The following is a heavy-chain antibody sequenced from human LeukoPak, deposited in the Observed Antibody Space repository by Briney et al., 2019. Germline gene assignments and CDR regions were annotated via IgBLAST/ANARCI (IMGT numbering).Heavy chain of an antibody. V-gene: IGHV3-7*01. J-gene: IGHJ3*02. CDR3: AKPQYYDFWSGYPYDAFDI. D-gene: IGHD3-3*01. Sequence: GGSLRLSCAASGFTFSSYWMSWVRQAPGKGLEWVANIKQDGSEKYYVDSVKGRFTISRDNAKNSLYLQMNSLRAEDTAVYYCAKPQYYDFWSGYPYDAFDIWGQGTMVTVSS. CDR2: IKQDGSEK. CDR1: GFTFSSYW.